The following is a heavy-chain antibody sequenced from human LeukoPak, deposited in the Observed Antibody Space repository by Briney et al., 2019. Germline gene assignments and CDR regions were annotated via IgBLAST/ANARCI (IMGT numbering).Heavy chain of an antibody. Sequence: AGESLKISCKGSGYSFTNYWIGWVRQVPGKGLEWMGIIYPGDSDTRYSPSFQGQVSISADKSISTAYLQWSSLKASDTAMYYCARMLAATGSGFDYWGQGTLVTVSS. V-gene: IGHV5-51*01. CDR2: IYPGDSDT. CDR3: ARMLAATGSGFDY. CDR1: GYSFTNYW. D-gene: IGHD6-13*01. J-gene: IGHJ4*02.